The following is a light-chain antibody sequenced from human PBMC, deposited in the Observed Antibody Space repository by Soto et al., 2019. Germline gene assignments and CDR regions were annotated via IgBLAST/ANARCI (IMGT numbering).Light chain of an antibody. V-gene: IGLV1-40*01. J-gene: IGLJ3*02. CDR3: QSYDNSLSGSWV. CDR2: ANN. CDR1: SSNLGAGYD. Sequence: QSVLTQPPSVSGAPGQGVTISCTGSSSNLGAGYDVHWYQQLPGAVPKLLIYANNKRPSGVLDRFSGSKSGTSASLAITGLQAEDEADYYCQSYDNSLSGSWVFGGGTKLTVL.